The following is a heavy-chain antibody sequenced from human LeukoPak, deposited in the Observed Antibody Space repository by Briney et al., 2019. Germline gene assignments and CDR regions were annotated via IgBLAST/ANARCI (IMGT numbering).Heavy chain of an antibody. D-gene: IGHD6-6*01. Sequence: KTSETLSLTCTVSGGSISSYYWSWIRQPPGKGLEWIGYIYYSGSTNYNPSLKSRVTISVDTSKNQFSLKLSSVTAADTAVYYCARGRKLDTYYYYYYMDVWGKGTTVTVSS. J-gene: IGHJ6*03. CDR1: GGSISSYY. V-gene: IGHV4-59*01. CDR2: IYYSGST. CDR3: ARGRKLDTYYYYYYMDV.